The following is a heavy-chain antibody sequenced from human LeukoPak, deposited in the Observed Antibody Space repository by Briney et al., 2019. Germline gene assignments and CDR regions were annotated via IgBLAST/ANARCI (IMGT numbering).Heavy chain of an antibody. Sequence: GGSLRLSCAASGFTVTNNYMSWVRQAPGKGLEWVSIISGGGSIYYADPVKGRFTISRDNSKNTVFLRMNSLRAEDTAVYYCARDLFPGYSIGYHYGYWGQGTRVTVSS. J-gene: IGHJ4*02. CDR3: ARDLFPGYSIGYHYGY. V-gene: IGHV3-66*01. D-gene: IGHD5-12*01. CDR1: GFTVTNNY. CDR2: ISGGGSI.